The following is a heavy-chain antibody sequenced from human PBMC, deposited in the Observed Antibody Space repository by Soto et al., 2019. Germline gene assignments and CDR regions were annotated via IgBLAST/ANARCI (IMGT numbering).Heavy chain of an antibody. J-gene: IGHJ6*02. D-gene: IGHD4-17*01. CDR3: ARDRRTVTTNYYYGMDV. CDR2: ISSSSSTI. CDR1: GLTFSSYI. V-gene: IGHV3-48*02. Sequence: GGSLRPSCAASGLTFSSYIMNWVRQAPGKGLEWVSYISSSSSTIYYADSVKGRFTISRDNAKNSLYLQMNSLRDEDTAVYYCARDRRTVTTNYYYGMDVWGQGTTVTVSS.